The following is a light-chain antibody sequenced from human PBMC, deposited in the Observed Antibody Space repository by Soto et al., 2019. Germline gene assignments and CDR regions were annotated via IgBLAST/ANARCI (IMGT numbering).Light chain of an antibody. CDR2: EVS. J-gene: IGLJ1*01. V-gene: IGLV2-14*01. CDR3: SSYTSSSTPLV. Sequence: QSVLTQPASVSGSPGQSITISCTGTSSDVGGYNYVSWYQQHPGKAPKLMIYEVSNRPSGVSNRFSGSKSGNTASLTISGLQAEDEADYYCSSYTSSSTPLVFGTGTKVT. CDR1: SSDVGGYNY.